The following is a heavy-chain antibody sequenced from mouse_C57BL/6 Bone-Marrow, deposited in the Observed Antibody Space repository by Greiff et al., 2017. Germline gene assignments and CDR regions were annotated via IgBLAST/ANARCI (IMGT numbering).Heavy chain of an antibody. CDR1: GYTFTSYW. CDR3: DSNLYDGYYDAMDY. CDR2: INPRTGNT. Sequence: VQLQQSGAELARPGASVKLSCKASGYTFTSYWMSWVKQSTEKGLEWIGEINPRTGNTYYNQKFKGKATLTVDKSSSTAYMELRSLTSEDYAVYFYDSNLYDGYYDAMDYWGQGTSVTVSS. J-gene: IGHJ4*01. D-gene: IGHD2-3*01. V-gene: IGHV1-81*01.